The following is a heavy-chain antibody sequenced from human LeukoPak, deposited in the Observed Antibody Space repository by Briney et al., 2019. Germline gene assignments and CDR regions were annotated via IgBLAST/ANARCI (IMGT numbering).Heavy chain of an antibody. CDR1: GFTFSNYG. CDR2: MRYDGSNK. V-gene: IGHV3-30*02. J-gene: IGHJ3*02. Sequence: GGSLRLSCAASGFTFSNYGMHWVRQAPGKGLEWVAFMRYDGSNKYYADSVKGRFTISRDNSKNTLYLQMNSLRAEDTAVYYCAKDSVVPAAMGAIDIWGQGTMVTVSS. D-gene: IGHD2-2*01. CDR3: AKDSVVPAAMGAIDI.